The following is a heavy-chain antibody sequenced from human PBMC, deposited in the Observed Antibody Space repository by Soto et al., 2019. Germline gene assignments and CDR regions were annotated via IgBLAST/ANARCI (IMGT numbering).Heavy chain of an antibody. J-gene: IGHJ5*02. CDR3: ARVPFEEWLVRWFDP. Sequence: GASVKVSCKASGYTFTSYGISWVRQAPGQGLEWMGWISAYNGNTNYAQKLQGRVTMTTATSTSTAYMELRSLRSDDTAVYYCARVPFEEWLVRWFDPWGQGTLVTVSS. CDR2: ISAYNGNT. D-gene: IGHD6-19*01. CDR1: GYTFTSYG. V-gene: IGHV1-18*01.